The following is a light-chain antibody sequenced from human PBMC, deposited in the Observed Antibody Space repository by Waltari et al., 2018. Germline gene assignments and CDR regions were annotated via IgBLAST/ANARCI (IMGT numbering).Light chain of an antibody. Sequence: DIQMTQSPSSLSSSVGDRFTLTGREMQRLDNYVNWYQHKPGKGPNLLVYSASKVVSGVLSKFSGTGVLTEFTLTIISLRPEDFATYYCQQSHSTPYTFGQGTKVEI. CDR2: SAS. CDR3: QQSHSTPYT. J-gene: IGKJ2*01. CDR1: QRLDNY. V-gene: IGKV1-39*01.